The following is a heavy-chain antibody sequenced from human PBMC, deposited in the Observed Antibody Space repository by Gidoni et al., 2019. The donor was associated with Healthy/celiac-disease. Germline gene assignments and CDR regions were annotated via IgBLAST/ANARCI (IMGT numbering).Heavy chain of an antibody. Sequence: EVQLVESGGGLVQPGGSLRLSCPASGFTFSSYSMNWVRQAPGKGLEWVSYISSSSSTIYYADSVKGRFTISRDNAKNSLYLQMNSLRDEDTAVYYCARGGSSSWYRHYFDYWGQGTLVTVSS. D-gene: IGHD6-13*01. CDR2: ISSSSSTI. CDR1: GFTFSSYS. J-gene: IGHJ4*02. V-gene: IGHV3-48*02. CDR3: ARGGSSSWYRHYFDY.